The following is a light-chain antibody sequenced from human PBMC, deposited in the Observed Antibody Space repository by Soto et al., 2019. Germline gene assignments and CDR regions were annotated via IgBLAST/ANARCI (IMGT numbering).Light chain of an antibody. CDR2: AAA. CDR3: QQYGSSPIT. CDR1: QSVTSGY. V-gene: IGKV3-20*01. Sequence: EIVLTQSPGTLSLSPGERATLSCRASQSVTSGYLAWYQQQPGQSPRLLIYAAASRAAGIPARFSGSGSGTDFTLTISRLEPEDFVVYYCQQYGSSPITFGQGTRLEIK. J-gene: IGKJ5*01.